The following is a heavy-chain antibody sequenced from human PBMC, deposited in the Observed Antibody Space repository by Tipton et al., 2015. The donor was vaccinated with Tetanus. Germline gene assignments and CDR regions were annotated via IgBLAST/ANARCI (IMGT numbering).Heavy chain of an antibody. V-gene: IGHV4-39*07. D-gene: IGHD3-16*01. J-gene: IGHJ4*02. CDR1: GGSISSSSYY. CDR3: ARAGVWGSYSVSKFDY. CDR2: IYYSGST. Sequence: TLSLTCTVSGGSISSSSYYWGWIRQPPGKGLEWIGSIYYSGSTYYNPSLKSRVTISVDTSKNQFSLKLSSVTAADTAVYYCARAGVWGSYSVSKFDYWGQGTLVTVSS.